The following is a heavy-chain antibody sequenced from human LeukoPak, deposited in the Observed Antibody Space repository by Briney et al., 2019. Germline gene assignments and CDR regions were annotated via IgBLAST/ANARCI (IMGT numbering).Heavy chain of an antibody. Sequence: PGRSLRLSCAASAFTFSSYGMHWVRQAPGKGLEWVAVISYDGSNKYYADSVKGRFTISRDNSKNTLYLQMNSLRAEDTAVYYCAKAGGDYYYDSSGYYVDRWGQGTLVTVPS. V-gene: IGHV3-30*18. D-gene: IGHD3-22*01. CDR1: AFTFSSYG. J-gene: IGHJ4*02. CDR3: AKAGGDYYYDSSGYYVDR. CDR2: ISYDGSNK.